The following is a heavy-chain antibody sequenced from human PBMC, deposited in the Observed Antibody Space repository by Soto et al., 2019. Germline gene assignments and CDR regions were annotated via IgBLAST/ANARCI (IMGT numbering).Heavy chain of an antibody. D-gene: IGHD1-1*01. CDR2: INGGKGNT. V-gene: IGHV1-3*01. CDR1: GYSFSTYA. Sequence: QVQVVQSGAEVKKPGSSVKVSCKASGYSFSTYAMHWVRQAPGQGLEWMGWINGGKGNTKYSQKFKDRVTISRDTSASTGYRELGRLKSEDTAVYYCARGKRMEETYYSHGMDVWGPGTTVTV. CDR3: ARGKRMEETYYSHGMDV. J-gene: IGHJ6*02.